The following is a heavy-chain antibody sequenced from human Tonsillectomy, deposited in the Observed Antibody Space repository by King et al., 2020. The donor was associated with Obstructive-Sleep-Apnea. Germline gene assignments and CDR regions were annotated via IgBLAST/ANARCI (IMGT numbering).Heavy chain of an antibody. Sequence: VQLVESGGGGVQPGRSLRLSCAASGFTFRSYAIHWVRQAPGKGLEWVAVRRYDGINQYYSDSVKGRFTISRDNPEKTVYLQMDSLRPEDTARCYRAQDLWNCSGGTCSSYEALDSWGQGTTVTVSS. V-gene: IGHV3-30*18. CDR2: RRYDGINQ. J-gene: IGHJ3*01. D-gene: IGHD2-15*01. CDR1: GFTFRSYA. CDR3: AQDLWNCSGGTCSSYEALDS.